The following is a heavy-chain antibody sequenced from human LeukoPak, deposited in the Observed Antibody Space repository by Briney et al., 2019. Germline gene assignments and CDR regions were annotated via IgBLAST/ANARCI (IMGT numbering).Heavy chain of an antibody. J-gene: IGHJ4*02. CDR2: ISSSGSTI. CDR3: ASPSEVGAIDY. CDR1: GFTFSDYY. Sequence: GGSLRLSCAASGFTFSDYYMSWIRQAPGKGLEWVSYISSSGSTIYYAASVKGRFTTSRDNAKNSLYLQMNSLRAEDTAVYYCASPSEVGAIDYWGQGTLVTVSS. D-gene: IGHD1-26*01. V-gene: IGHV3-11*01.